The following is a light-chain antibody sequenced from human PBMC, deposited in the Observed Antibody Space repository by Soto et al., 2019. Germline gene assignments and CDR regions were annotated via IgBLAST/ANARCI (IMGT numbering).Light chain of an antibody. J-gene: IGKJ1*01. V-gene: IGKV3-15*01. CDR1: QSVSSY. CDR3: QQYNNWPQT. CDR2: GAS. Sequence: ILLTQSPATLSLSPGERATLSGRASQSVSSYLAWYQQKPGQAPRLLIYGASTRATGIPAGFSGSGSGTEFTLTISSLQSEDFAVYYCQQYNNWPQTFGQGTKVDI.